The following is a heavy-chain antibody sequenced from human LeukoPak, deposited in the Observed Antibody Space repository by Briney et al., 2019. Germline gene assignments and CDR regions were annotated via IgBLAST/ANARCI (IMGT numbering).Heavy chain of an antibody. CDR3: AGRGYTLNY. CDR1: GGSINNYY. D-gene: IGHD1-1*01. J-gene: IGHJ4*02. Sequence: PSETLSLTCTVSGGSINNYYWSWIRQPPGKGLEYIGYIYYSGSANYNPSLKSRVTMSVDTSKNQFSLKLTSVTAADTAVYYCAGRGYTLNYWGQGTLVTVSS. V-gene: IGHV4-59*01. CDR2: IYYSGSA.